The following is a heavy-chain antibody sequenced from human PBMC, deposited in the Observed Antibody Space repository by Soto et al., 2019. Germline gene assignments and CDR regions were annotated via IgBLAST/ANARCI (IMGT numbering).Heavy chain of an antibody. CDR1: GTIFSSYT. CDR3: ARGLGGRMDD. V-gene: IGHV1-69*08. CDR2: IIPILGET. J-gene: IGHJ6*02. Sequence: QVQLVQSGAEVKKPGSSVRVSCKASGTIFSSYTISWVRQAPGQGIEWMGRIIPILGETNSAQKFQDRVTLTADKSTNTAYMQLNSLRLEDTAVYYCARGLGGRMDDWGQGTTVTVSS. D-gene: IGHD3-16*01.